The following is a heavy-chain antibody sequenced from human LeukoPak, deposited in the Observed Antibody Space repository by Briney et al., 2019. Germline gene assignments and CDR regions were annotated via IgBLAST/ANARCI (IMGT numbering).Heavy chain of an antibody. CDR1: GFTFSSYA. V-gene: IGHV3-23*01. J-gene: IGHJ4*02. Sequence: GGSLRLSCAASGFTFSSYAMSWVRQAPGKGLEWVSIITGSGGSTSYADSVKGRFTISRDNSKNTLYLQMNSLRAEDTAVYYCAKRGAVITGKQGYYFDYWGQGTLVTVSS. CDR2: ITGSGGST. CDR3: AKRGAVITGKQGYYFDY. D-gene: IGHD1-20*01.